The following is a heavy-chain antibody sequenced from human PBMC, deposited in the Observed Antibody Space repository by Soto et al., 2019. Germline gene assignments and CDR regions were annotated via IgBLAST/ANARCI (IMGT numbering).Heavy chain of an antibody. V-gene: IGHV6-1*01. D-gene: IGHD3-3*01. CDR3: ARVPVTIFGVVLRAYYYYGMDV. CDR1: GESASSNSAA. Sequence: QTLSLTCGISGESASSNSAAWNVIRQSPSRGLEWLVRTYYRSKWYNDYAVSVKSRITINPDTSKNQFSLQLNSVTPEDTAVYYCARVPVTIFGVVLRAYYYYGMDVWGQGTTVTVSS. CDR2: TYYRSKWYN. J-gene: IGHJ6*02.